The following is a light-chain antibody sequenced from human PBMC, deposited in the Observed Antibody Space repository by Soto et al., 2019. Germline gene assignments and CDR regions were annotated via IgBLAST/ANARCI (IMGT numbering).Light chain of an antibody. CDR3: QQSYTLPYT. Sequence: DIQMTQSPSSLSASVGDRVTITCRPSQSIDNFLNWYQQKPGKAPNLLIYAASSLQIGVSSRFSGSGSGTDFTLTISSLQPEDSATYYCQQSYTLPYTFGQGNKVEIK. CDR2: AAS. J-gene: IGKJ2*01. CDR1: QSIDNF. V-gene: IGKV1-39*01.